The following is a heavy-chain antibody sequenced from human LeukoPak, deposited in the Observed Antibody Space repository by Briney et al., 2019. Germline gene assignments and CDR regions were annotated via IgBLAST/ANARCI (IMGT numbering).Heavy chain of an antibody. D-gene: IGHD2-2*03. Sequence: ASVKVSCKASGYTFTSYAMHWVRQAPGQRLEWMGWINAGNGNTKYSQKFQGRVTITRDTSASTAYMELSSLRSEDAAVYYCAREPFGYCSSTSCYSYYGMDVWGQGTTVTVSS. CDR1: GYTFTSYA. CDR2: INAGNGNT. CDR3: AREPFGYCSSTSCYSYYGMDV. V-gene: IGHV1-3*01. J-gene: IGHJ6*02.